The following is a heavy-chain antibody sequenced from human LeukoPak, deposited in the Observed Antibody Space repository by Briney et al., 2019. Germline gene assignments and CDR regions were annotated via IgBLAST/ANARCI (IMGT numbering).Heavy chain of an antibody. Sequence: ASVKVSCKASGYTFTSYYIHWVRQAPGEGLEWMGIINPSGGSTSYAQKFQGRVTMTRDMSTSTVYMELSSLRSEDTAVYYCARLMTPRHYYDRSGYYYGAFDIWGQGTMVTVSS. D-gene: IGHD3-22*01. CDR3: ARLMTPRHYYDRSGYYYGAFDI. J-gene: IGHJ3*02. V-gene: IGHV1-46*01. CDR2: INPSGGST. CDR1: GYTFTSYY.